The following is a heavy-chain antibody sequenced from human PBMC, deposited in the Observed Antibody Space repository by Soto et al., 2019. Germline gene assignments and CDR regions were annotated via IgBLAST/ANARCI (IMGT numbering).Heavy chain of an antibody. CDR2: IDPSDSYT. D-gene: IGHD2-15*01. CDR3: ARHKNGGGYCSGGSCLSFGMDV. Sequence: PGESLKISCKGSGYSFTSYWISWVRQMPGKGLEWMGRIDPSDSYTNYSPSFQGHVTISADKSISTAYLQWSSLKASDTAMYYCARHKNGGGYCSGGSCLSFGMDVWGQGTTVTVSS. V-gene: IGHV5-10-1*01. CDR1: GYSFTSYW. J-gene: IGHJ6*02.